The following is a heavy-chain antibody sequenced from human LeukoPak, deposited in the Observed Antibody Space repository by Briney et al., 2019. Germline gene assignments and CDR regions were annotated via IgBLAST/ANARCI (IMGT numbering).Heavy chain of an antibody. CDR2: INPNSGGT. V-gene: IGHV1-2*02. J-gene: IGHJ5*02. D-gene: IGHD1-20*01. Sequence: ASVKVSCKASGYTFTGYYMHWVRQAPGQGLEWMGWINPNSGGTNYAQKFQGRVTMTRDTSISTAYMELSRLRSDDTAVDYCARDLTGMTDEGWIDPWGQGTLVTVSS. CDR1: GYTFTGYY. CDR3: ARDLTGMTDEGWIDP.